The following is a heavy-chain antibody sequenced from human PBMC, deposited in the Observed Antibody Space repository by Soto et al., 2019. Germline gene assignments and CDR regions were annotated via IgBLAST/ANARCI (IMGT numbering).Heavy chain of an antibody. V-gene: IGHV1-69*06. Sequence: GASVKVSCNAPGSTCSTFDFHCGRRAAGQGHKSMGEIIPIFCKANYAQKFQGRVSFSGDRSTTTVFMEVNRLKSEDAAFYYCVRGRILLPDYFQTWGQGTVVTVSS. CDR3: VRGRILLPDYFQT. J-gene: IGHJ1*01. CDR2: IIPIFCKA. CDR1: GSTCSTFD.